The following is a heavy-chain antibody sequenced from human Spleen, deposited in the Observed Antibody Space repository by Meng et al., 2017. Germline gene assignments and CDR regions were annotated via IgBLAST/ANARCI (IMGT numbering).Heavy chain of an antibody. J-gene: IGHJ6*02. V-gene: IGHV3-15*01. D-gene: IGHD5-12*01. CDR3: TTGPPVATTTGYYYKFGLDV. CDR1: GFTFRNAW. Sequence: GGSLRLSCEGSGFTFRNAWMTWVRQAPGKGLEWVGRIKSQASDGTTDYAAPVGGRFTISRDDSKNTLYLQMNSLKTEDTGVYYCTTGPPVATTTGYYYKFGLDVWGQGTTVTVSS. CDR2: IKSQASDGTT.